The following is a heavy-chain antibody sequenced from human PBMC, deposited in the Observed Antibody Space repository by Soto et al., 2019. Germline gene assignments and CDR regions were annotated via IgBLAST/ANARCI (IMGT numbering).Heavy chain of an antibody. D-gene: IGHD3-10*01. CDR2: IYWDDDK. V-gene: IGHV2-5*02. Sequence: QITLKESGPTLLKPTQTLTLTCTFSGFSLSTREVGVGWIRQPPGKALEWLALIYWDDDKRYSPSLKSRLTITQEPPKNPGGLNMTNIDPFGKAPNFCAHRAYYYGSGSYYTHWGQGTLVTVSS. J-gene: IGHJ4*02. CDR3: AHRAYYYGSGSYYTH. CDR1: GFSLSTREVG.